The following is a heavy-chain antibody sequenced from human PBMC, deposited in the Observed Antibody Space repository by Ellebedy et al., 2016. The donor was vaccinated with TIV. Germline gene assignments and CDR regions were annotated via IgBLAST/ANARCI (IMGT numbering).Heavy chain of an antibody. CDR1: GGSISSSSYY. CDR2: INHSGST. J-gene: IGHJ4*02. V-gene: IGHV4-39*07. CDR3: ARGYYYGSGSLDY. D-gene: IGHD3-10*01. Sequence: SETLSLTCTVSGGSISSSSYYWGWIRQPPGKGLEWIGEINHSGSTNYNPSLKSRVTISVDTSKNQFSLKLSSVTAADTAVYYCARGYYYGSGSLDYWGQGTLVTVSS.